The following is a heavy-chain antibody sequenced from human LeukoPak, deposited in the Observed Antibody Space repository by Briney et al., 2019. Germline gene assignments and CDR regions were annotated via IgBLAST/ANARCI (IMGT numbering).Heavy chain of an antibody. J-gene: IGHJ3*02. Sequence: SETLSLTCAVYGGSFSGYYWSWIRQPPGKGLEWIGEINHSGSTNYNPSLKSRVTVSVDTSKNQFSLKLSSVTAADTAVYYCARYYYGSDIWGQGTMVTVSS. CDR1: GGSFSGYY. CDR2: INHSGST. CDR3: ARYYYGSDI. V-gene: IGHV4-34*01. D-gene: IGHD3-10*01.